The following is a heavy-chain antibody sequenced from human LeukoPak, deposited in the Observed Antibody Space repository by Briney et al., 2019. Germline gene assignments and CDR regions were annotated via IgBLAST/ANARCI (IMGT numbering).Heavy chain of an antibody. CDR3: AREGDYGDYYFDY. V-gene: IGHV3-30-3*01. Sequence: GRSLRLSCAASGFTFSSYAMHWVRQAPGKGLEWVAVISYDGSNKYYADSVKGRFTISRDNSKNTLYLQMNSLRAVDTAVYYCAREGDYGDYYFDYWGQGTLVTVSS. J-gene: IGHJ4*02. CDR2: ISYDGSNK. CDR1: GFTFSSYA. D-gene: IGHD4-17*01.